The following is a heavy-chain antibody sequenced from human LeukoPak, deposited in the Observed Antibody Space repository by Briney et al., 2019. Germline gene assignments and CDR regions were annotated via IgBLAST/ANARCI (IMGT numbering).Heavy chain of an antibody. CDR3: ARAPLYCSSTSCHMTGGDY. V-gene: IGHV1-69*13. CDR2: IIPIFGTA. D-gene: IGHD2-2*02. CDR1: GGTFSSYA. J-gene: IGHJ4*02. Sequence: GASVKVSCKASGGTFSSYAISWVRQAPGQGLEWMGGIIPIFGTANYAQKFQGRVTITADESTSTAYMGLSSLRSEDTAVYYCARAPLYCSSTSCHMTGGDYWGQGTLVTVSS.